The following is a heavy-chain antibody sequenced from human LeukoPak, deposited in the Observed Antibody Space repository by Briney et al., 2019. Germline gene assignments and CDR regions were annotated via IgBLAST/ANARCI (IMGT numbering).Heavy chain of an antibody. V-gene: IGHV3-30*18. Sequence: GGSLRLSCAASGFTFSSYGIHWVRQAPGKGLEWVAVISYDGSNKYYADSVKGRFTISRDNSKNTLYLQMNSLRAEDTAVYYCAKVKDYYGSGSHFDYWGQGTLVTVSS. D-gene: IGHD3-10*01. CDR3: AKVKDYYGSGSHFDY. CDR2: ISYDGSNK. J-gene: IGHJ4*02. CDR1: GFTFSSYG.